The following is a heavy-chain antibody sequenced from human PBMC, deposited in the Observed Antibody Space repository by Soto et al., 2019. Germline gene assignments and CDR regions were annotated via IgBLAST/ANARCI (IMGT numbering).Heavy chain of an antibody. V-gene: IGHV3-23*01. J-gene: IGHJ6*02. CDR2: ITETGGDT. Sequence: EVQLLESGGDLVQPGGSLRLSCAASGFTFSKFVMRWVRQTPGKGLEWVSTITETGGDTYYTDSVKGRFTISRDNSKNTLYLQMTSLRAEDTALYYCTTASPDRHHVDVWCQGTTVTVSS. CDR3: TTASPDRHHVDV. CDR1: GFTFSKFV.